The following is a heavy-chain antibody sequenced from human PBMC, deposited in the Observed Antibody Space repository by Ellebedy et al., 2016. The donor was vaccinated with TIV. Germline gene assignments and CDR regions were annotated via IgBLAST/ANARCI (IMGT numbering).Heavy chain of an antibody. CDR3: AKLDSSGYYYGRLDH. V-gene: IGHV3-23*01. Sequence: GESLKISCAASGFTFRNFAMTWVRQAPGKGLEWVSSISSSGVSSDYADSVRGRVTISRDNSKSTLYLQMDSLRADDSAEYYCAKLDSSGYYYGRLDHWGQGTLVTVSS. CDR1: GFTFRNFA. J-gene: IGHJ4*02. CDR2: ISSSGVSS. D-gene: IGHD3-22*01.